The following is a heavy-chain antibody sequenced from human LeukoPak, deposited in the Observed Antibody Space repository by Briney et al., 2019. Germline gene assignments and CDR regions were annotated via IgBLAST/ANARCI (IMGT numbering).Heavy chain of an antibody. V-gene: IGHV3-23*01. D-gene: IGHD3-3*02. J-gene: IGHJ6*03. CDR2: ISDSGAGT. CDR3: VMSHFWGAYDYCYHYPDV. Sequence: GGSLRLSCSASGFTFNIYAMSWVRQAPGKGLEWVSGISDSGAGTFYADSVKGRFTISRDNSDNTLHLQMNSLRAEDTAIYYCVMSHFWGAYDYCYHYPDVWGKGTTVTVSS. CDR1: GFTFNIYA.